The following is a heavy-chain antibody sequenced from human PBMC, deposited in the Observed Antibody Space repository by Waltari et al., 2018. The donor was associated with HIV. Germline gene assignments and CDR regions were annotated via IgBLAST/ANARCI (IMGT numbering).Heavy chain of an antibody. V-gene: IGHV3-7*01. Sequence: EVQLVESGGGLVQPGGSLRLSCAASGFTFSSYWMSWVRQAPGQGLEWVSNIKQDEREKYYVDSVKGRFTISRDNAKNSRYLQMNSLRAEDTAVYYCARGERASSKNHGADYWGQGTLVTVSS. D-gene: IGHD1-1*01. CDR3: ARGERASSKNHGADY. CDR1: GFTFSSYW. CDR2: IKQDEREK. J-gene: IGHJ4*02.